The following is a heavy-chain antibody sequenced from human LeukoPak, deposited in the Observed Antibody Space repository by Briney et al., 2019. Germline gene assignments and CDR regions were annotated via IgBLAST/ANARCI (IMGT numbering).Heavy chain of an antibody. J-gene: IGHJ4*02. CDR1: GFSFSSYA. D-gene: IGHD3-22*01. CDR2: ISSNGGNT. CDR3: ARDGYYESSGFYTYFDY. Sequence: GGSLRLYCAASGFSFSSYAMHWVRQAPGKGLEYVSAISSNGGNTYYANSVKGRFTISRDNSKNTLYLQMGSLSVEDMAVYYCARDGYYESSGFYTYFDYWGQGILVTVSS. V-gene: IGHV3-64*01.